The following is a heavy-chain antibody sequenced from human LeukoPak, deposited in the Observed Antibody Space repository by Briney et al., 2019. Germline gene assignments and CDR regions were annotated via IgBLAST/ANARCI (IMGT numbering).Heavy chain of an antibody. CDR1: GYPFTGYY. Sequence: GASVKVSCKASGYPFTGYYLHWVRQAPGQGLEWMGWINPDSGGTNYTQKFQGRVTMTRDTSISTAYMELSSLRFDDTAVYYCARVLEWELLRDWGQGILVTVSS. D-gene: IGHD1-26*01. CDR2: INPDSGGT. CDR3: ARVLEWELLRD. J-gene: IGHJ4*02. V-gene: IGHV1-2*02.